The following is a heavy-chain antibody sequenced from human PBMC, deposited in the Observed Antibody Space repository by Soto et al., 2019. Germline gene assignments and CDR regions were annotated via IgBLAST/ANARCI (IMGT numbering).Heavy chain of an antibody. J-gene: IGHJ4*02. V-gene: IGHV3-74*01. CDR1: GFTFSSYW. Sequence: EVPLVESGGGLVQPGGSLRLSCAASGFTFSSYWMHWVRQAPGKGLVWVSRINSDGSSTSYADSVKGRFTISRDNAKNTLYLQMNSLRAEDTAVYYCAREVADTAMVNYWGQGTLVTVSS. D-gene: IGHD5-18*01. CDR2: INSDGSST. CDR3: AREVADTAMVNY.